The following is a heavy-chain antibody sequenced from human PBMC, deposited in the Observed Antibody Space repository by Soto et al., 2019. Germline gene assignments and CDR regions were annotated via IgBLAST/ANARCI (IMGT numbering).Heavy chain of an antibody. CDR3: AKVQPFTSY. CDR1: GFTLSSSA. Sequence: EVQLLESGGGLVQPGGSLRLSCAASGFTLSSSAVSWVRQAPGKGLEWISVIGANTYYADSVKGRFTISRDNSKNTLYLQMNSLRAEDTSVYYCAKVQPFTSYWGQGTLVTVSS. V-gene: IGHV3-23*01. J-gene: IGHJ4*02. D-gene: IGHD3-16*01. CDR2: IGANT.